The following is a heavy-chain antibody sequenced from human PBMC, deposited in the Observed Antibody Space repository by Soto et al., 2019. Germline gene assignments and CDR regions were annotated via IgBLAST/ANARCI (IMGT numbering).Heavy chain of an antibody. D-gene: IGHD3-3*01. V-gene: IGHV4-34*01. CDR2: INHTGGT. CDR1: GGSVNGYY. J-gene: IGHJ5*02. Sequence: PSETLSLTCAVYGGSVNGYYWNWIRQPPGKGLEWIGEINHTGGTHYNPSLKSRVTMSVDTSKNHFALRLSSVTAAETAIYYCATRITVFGLLIPPFDPWGQGTQVTVSS. CDR3: ATRITVFGLLIPPFDP.